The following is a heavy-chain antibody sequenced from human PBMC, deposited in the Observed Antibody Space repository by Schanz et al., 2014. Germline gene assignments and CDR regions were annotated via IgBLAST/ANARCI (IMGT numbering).Heavy chain of an antibody. CDR1: EFSFSSFG. CDR2: ISSSSSYT. V-gene: IGHV3-48*01. D-gene: IGHD6-6*01. J-gene: IGHJ4*02. CDR3: ARDQSPYTNSSDVRYFDY. Sequence: EVQLVESGGGLVQPRGSLRLSCAASEFSFSSFGMNWVRQAPGKGLEWVSYISSSSSYTNYADSVKGRFTISRDNSKNTLYLQMKSLRVEDTAVYYCARDQSPYTNSSDVRYFDYWGQGSLVTVSS.